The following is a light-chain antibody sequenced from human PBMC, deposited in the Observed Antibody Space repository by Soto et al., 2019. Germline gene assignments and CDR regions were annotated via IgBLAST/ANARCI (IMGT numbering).Light chain of an antibody. CDR3: QQRFDWPLT. J-gene: IGKJ4*01. CDR2: NAY. CDR1: QSVSSY. Sequence: EIVLTRSPATLSLSPGERATLSCRASQSVSSYLAWYQQKPGQSPRLLIYNAYNRATGIPARFSGSGSGTDFTLTIGSLEPEDFAVYFCQQRFDWPLTFGGGTRVEI. V-gene: IGKV3-11*01.